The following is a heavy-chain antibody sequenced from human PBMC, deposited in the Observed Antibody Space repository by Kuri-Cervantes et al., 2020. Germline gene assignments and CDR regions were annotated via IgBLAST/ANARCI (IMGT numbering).Heavy chain of an antibody. CDR1: GYTFTSYY. CDR3: ARDSDQLQGRGWFDP. D-gene: IGHD2-2*01. J-gene: IGHJ5*02. V-gene: IGHV1-46*01. CDR2: INPSGGST. Sequence: ASVKVSCKASGYTFTSYYMHWVRQAPGQGLEWMGIINPSGGSTSYAQKFQGRVTMTRDTSTSTVYMELSSLRSEDTAVYYCARDSDQLQGRGWFDPRGQGTLVTVSS.